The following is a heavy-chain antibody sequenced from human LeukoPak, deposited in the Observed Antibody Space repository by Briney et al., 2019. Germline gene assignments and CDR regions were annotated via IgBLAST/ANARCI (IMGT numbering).Heavy chain of an antibody. CDR1: GYSISSGSFY. CDR3: ARISSALFHY. CDR2: VYYSGST. Sequence: PSETLSLTCTVSGYSISSGSFYWGWLRQPPGKGLEWIGSVYYSGSTHYTPSLESRVTISLDTSNNQFSLRLSSVTAADTAVYYCARISSALFHYWGRGTLVTVAS. V-gene: IGHV4-39*07. J-gene: IGHJ4*02.